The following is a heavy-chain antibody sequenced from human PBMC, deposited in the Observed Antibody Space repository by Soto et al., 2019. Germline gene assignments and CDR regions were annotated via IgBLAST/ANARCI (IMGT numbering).Heavy chain of an antibody. Sequence: SETLSLTCSVSGGSISTSRSYWAWIRQPPGKGLEWLANIFYSGSTFYNPSLARQVYVSVDTSKNEFSLKLRSVTASYTVVYYCARQPTTGDTDLWFDPWGQGTLVTVSS. CDR3: ARQPTTGDTDLWFDP. J-gene: IGHJ5*02. D-gene: IGHD2-21*01. V-gene: IGHV4-39*01. CDR1: GGSISTSRSY. CDR2: IFYSGST.